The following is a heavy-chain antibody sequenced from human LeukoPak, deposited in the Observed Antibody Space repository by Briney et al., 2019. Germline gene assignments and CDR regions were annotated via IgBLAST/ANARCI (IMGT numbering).Heavy chain of an antibody. Sequence: QSGGSLRLSCAASGFTFSGSAVHWVRQASGKGLEWVGRIRSKANSYATAYGASVNGRFTISRDDSKNTAYQQMNSLKTEDTAVYYCTRVYGDYVPFGYWGQGTLVTVSS. D-gene: IGHD4-17*01. J-gene: IGHJ4*02. V-gene: IGHV3-73*01. CDR3: TRVYGDYVPFGY. CDR2: IRSKANSYAT. CDR1: GFTFSGSA.